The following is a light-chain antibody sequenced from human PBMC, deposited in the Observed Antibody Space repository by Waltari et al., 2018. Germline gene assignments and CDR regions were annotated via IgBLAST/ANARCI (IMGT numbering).Light chain of an antibody. V-gene: IGKV2D-29*02. J-gene: IGKJ1*01. CDR3: MQSTKDPRT. CDR2: KVT. CDR1: QSLLHSNGNTY. Sequence: DIVMTQTPLSLPVTPGEPASISCRSSQSLLHSNGNTYLHWYLQKQGQSPRLLIYKVTNRESGVPDRFSGSGSGTDFTLKISRVEPEDVGVYYCMQSTKDPRTFGQGTKVEI.